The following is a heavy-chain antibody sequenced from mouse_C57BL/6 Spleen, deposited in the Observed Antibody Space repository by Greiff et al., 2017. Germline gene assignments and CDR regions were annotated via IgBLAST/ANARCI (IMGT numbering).Heavy chain of an antibody. CDR2: INPNYGTT. V-gene: IGHV1-39*01. D-gene: IGHD1-1*01. J-gene: IGHJ3*01. CDR3: ARGTTVVEDWFAY. Sequence: VQLQQSGPELVKPGASVKISCKASGYSFTDYNMNWVKQSNGKSLEWIGVINPNYGTTSYNQKFKGKATLTVDQSSITAYMQLNSLTSADSAVYYGARGTTVVEDWFAYWGQGTLVTVSA. CDR1: GYSFTDYN.